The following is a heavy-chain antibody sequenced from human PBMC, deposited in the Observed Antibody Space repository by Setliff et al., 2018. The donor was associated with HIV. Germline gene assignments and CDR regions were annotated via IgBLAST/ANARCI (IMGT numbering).Heavy chain of an antibody. J-gene: IGHJ6*02. CDR3: AREDYYYYGMDV. Sequence: ETLSLTCTVSGGSVSSGSYYWSWIRQPPGKGLEWIGSIYYTGSTYYSPSLKSRVTISVDTSKNQFSLRLSSVAAGDTAVYYCAREDYYYYGMDVWGQGTTVTVSS. V-gene: IGHV4-61*01. CDR2: IYYTGST. CDR1: GGSVSSGSYY.